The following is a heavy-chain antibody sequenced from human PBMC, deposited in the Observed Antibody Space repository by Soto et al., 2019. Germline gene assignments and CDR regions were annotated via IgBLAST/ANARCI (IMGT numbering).Heavy chain of an antibody. D-gene: IGHD3-3*01. CDR2: IYYSGST. CDR3: ASHHKRTIFGVVSWFDP. J-gene: IGHJ5*02. V-gene: IGHV4-59*01. CDR1: GGSISSYY. Sequence: PSETLSLTCTVSGGSISSYYWSWIRQPPGKGLEWIGYIYYSGSTNYNPSLKSRVTISVDTSKNQFSLKLSSVTAADTAVYYCASHHKRTIFGVVSWFDPWGQGTLVTVSS.